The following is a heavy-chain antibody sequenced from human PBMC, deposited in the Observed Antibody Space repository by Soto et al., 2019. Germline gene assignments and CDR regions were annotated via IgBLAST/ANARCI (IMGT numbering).Heavy chain of an antibody. Sequence: EVQLVASGGGLVQPGGSLRLSCAASGFIFNSYAMHWVRQAPGKGPEYVSAISSNVADTYYAYSVQGRFTISRDNSKNTRYLQMGSLRPDDTAVNYCAREGRYCTDGSGYQFEYWGQGPLVNASS. J-gene: IGHJ4*02. V-gene: IGHV3-64*01. CDR1: GFIFNSYA. D-gene: IGHD2-15*01. CDR2: ISSNVADT. CDR3: AREGRYCTDGSGYQFEY.